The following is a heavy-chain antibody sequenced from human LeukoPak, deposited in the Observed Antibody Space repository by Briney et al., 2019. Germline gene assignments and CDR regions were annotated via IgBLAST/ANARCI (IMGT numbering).Heavy chain of an antibody. CDR2: IYPANSDT. CDR3: ARRGYTYGYVS. V-gene: IGHV5-51*01. D-gene: IGHD5-18*01. CDR1: GYISTDYW. J-gene: IGHJ5*02. Sequence: GESLKISCKVSGYISTDYWIGWVRQMPGKGLEWMGIIYPANSDTKYSPSFQGQVTISADKSITTAYLQWSSLKASDTAMYYCARRGYTYGYVSWGQGTLVTVSS.